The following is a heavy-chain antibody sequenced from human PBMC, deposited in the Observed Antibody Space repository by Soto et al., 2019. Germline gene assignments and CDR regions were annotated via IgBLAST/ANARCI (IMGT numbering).Heavy chain of an antibody. Sequence: PSETLSLTCTVSGGSISSGGYYWSWIRQHPGKGLEWIGYIYYSGSTYYNPSLKSRVTISVDTSKNQFSLKLSSVTAADTAVYYCARETRSRSGSYLLNWFDPWGQGTLVTVSS. CDR1: GGSISSGGYY. V-gene: IGHV4-31*03. CDR2: IYYSGST. CDR3: ARETRSRSGSYLLNWFDP. J-gene: IGHJ5*02. D-gene: IGHD3-10*01.